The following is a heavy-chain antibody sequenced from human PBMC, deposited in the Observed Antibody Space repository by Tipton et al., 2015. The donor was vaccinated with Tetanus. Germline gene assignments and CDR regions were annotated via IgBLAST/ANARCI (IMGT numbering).Heavy chain of an antibody. V-gene: IGHV4-31*03. CDR2: IYYSGST. Sequence: TLSLTCTVSGGSISGSPYFWNWIRQQPGKGPEWIGYIYYSGSTYYNPSLKSRVTISVDTSKNQFSLNLTSVTVADSAVYFCARVSRRNFYFDYWGPGAQVTVSS. D-gene: IGHD2/OR15-2a*01. J-gene: IGHJ4*02. CDR3: ARVSRRNFYFDY. CDR1: GGSISGSPYF.